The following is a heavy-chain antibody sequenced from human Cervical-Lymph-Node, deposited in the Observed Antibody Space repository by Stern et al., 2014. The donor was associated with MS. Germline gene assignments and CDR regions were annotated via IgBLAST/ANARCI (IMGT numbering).Heavy chain of an antibody. CDR1: GTYTTSNY. CDR3: ARLAASSSGPFDY. CDR2: IQYTGST. D-gene: IGHD3-22*01. V-gene: IGHV4-59*01. J-gene: IGHJ4*02. Sequence: QVQLVESGPGLVKPSETLSLTCSVSGTYTTSNYWRWFRQSPGKGLEWIGNIQYTGSTNYNPSRKSRVSMSVDTSKNQFSVKVTSVTAADTAVYYCARLAASSSGPFDYWGQGTLVTVSS.